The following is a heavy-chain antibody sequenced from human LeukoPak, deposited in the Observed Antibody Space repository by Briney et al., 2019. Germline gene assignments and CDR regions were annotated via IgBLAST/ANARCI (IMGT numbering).Heavy chain of an antibody. V-gene: IGHV3-15*01. CDR1: GFSFINAW. J-gene: IGHJ4*02. CDR2: IKSKADGGTT. D-gene: IGHD2/OR15-2a*01. CDR3: STFTL. Sequence: PGGSLRLSCAASGFSFINAWMTWVRQAPGKGLEWIARIKSKADGGTTDYAAPVKGRFTISRDDSKNTLYLQMNSLKIEDTAVYYCSTFTLWGQGTPVTVSS.